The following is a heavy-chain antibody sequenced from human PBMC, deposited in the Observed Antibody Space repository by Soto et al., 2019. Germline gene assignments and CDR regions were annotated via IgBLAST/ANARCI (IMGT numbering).Heavy chain of an antibody. D-gene: IGHD6-19*01. V-gene: IGHV1-69*01. CDR2: IIPIFGTA. CDR1: GGTFSSYA. Sequence: QVQLVQSGAEVKKPGSSVKVSCKASGGTFSSYAISWVRQAPVQGLEWMGGIIPIFGTANDAQKFQGRVTITADESTSTAYMELSSLRSEDTAVYYCARDRDGCIPGRYYYYYGMDVWGQGTTVTVSS. J-gene: IGHJ6*02. CDR3: ARDRDGCIPGRYYYYYGMDV.